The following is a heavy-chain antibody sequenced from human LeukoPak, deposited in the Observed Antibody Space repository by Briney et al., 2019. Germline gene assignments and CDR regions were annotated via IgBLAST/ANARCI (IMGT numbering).Heavy chain of an antibody. Sequence: GASVKVSCKASGGTFSSYAISWVRQAPGQGLEWMGGIIPIFGTANYAQKFQGRVTITRDTSASTAYMELSSLRSEDTAVYYCARGGAYSSGYYLDYWGQGTLVTVSS. J-gene: IGHJ4*02. D-gene: IGHD3-22*01. CDR2: IIPIFGTA. CDR3: ARGGAYSSGYYLDY. CDR1: GGTFSSYA. V-gene: IGHV1-69*05.